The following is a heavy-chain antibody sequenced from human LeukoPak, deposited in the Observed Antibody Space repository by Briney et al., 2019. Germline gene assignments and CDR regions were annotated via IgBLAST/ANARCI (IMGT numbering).Heavy chain of an antibody. V-gene: IGHV1-2*02. CDR2: INANSGGT. J-gene: IGHJ4*02. CDR1: GYTFSSYY. Sequence: ASLKLSCTASGYTFSSYYMHWVRQAPGQGLEWVGCINANSGGTNYAQKFQGKVTMTRDRSISTAYMELNRMRSDDTAVYYCASEMATIGLVSSAGQYYFDYWGQGTLVTVSS. D-gene: IGHD5-24*01. CDR3: ASEMATIGLVSSAGQYYFDY.